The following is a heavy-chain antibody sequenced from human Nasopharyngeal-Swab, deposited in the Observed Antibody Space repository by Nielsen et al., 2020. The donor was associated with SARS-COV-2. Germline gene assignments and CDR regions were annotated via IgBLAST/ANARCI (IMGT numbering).Heavy chain of an antibody. CDR2: ISGSGGST. V-gene: IGHV3-23*01. Sequence: GESLKISCAASGFTFSSYSMNWVRQAPGKGLEWVSAISGSGGSTYYADSVKGRFTISRDNSKNTLYLQMNSLRAEDTAVYYCAKEVATAIGEYYFDYWGQGTLVTVSS. J-gene: IGHJ4*02. CDR1: GFTFSSYS. CDR3: AKEVATAIGEYYFDY. D-gene: IGHD6-13*01.